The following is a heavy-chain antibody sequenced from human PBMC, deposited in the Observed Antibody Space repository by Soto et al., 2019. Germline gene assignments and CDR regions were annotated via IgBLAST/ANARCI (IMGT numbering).Heavy chain of an antibody. J-gene: IGHJ5*02. D-gene: IGHD3-3*01. V-gene: IGHV4-30-4*01. CDR1: GDSISNGDFY. Sequence: PSETLSLTCTVSGDSISNGDFYWSWIRQPPGRGLEWIGYIQNSGSTSYNPSLESRVTISLDTSKNLFSLKLNSVTAADTAVYLCARQYFDFWSGYNLWGQGTLVTVSS. CDR2: IQNSGST. CDR3: ARQYFDFWSGYNL.